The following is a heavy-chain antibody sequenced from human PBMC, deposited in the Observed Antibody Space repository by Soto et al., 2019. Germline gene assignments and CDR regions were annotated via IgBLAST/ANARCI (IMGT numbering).Heavy chain of an antibody. CDR2: IYHGGST. Sequence: PSETLSLTCTVSGGSISSNYWTWIRQPPGKGLEWIGYIYHGGSTNYNPSLMSRLTISVDTSKNHFSLKLRSVTAADTAIYYCVREFYDILTCYSTFDYWGQGTLVTVSS. CDR3: VREFYDILTCYSTFDY. D-gene: IGHD3-9*01. CDR1: GGSISSNY. J-gene: IGHJ4*02. V-gene: IGHV4-59*01.